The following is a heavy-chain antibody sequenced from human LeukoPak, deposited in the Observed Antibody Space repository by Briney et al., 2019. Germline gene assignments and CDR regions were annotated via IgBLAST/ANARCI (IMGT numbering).Heavy chain of an antibody. Sequence: GGSLGLSCAASGFTFNNYAMNWVRQAPGKGLEWVSVISGSGGTTYYADSVKGRFTISRDSSKNTLYLQMNSLRAEDTAVYYCAKVSGGGLYYDGMDVWDQGTTVTVSS. V-gene: IGHV3-23*01. CDR1: GFTFNNYA. D-gene: IGHD1-14*01. CDR2: ISGSGGTT. J-gene: IGHJ6*02. CDR3: AKVSGGGLYYDGMDV.